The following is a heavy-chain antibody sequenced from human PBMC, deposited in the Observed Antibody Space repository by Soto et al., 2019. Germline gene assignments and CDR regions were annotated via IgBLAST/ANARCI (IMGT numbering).Heavy chain of an antibody. CDR2: IYPGDSDT. J-gene: IGHJ1*01. V-gene: IGHV5-51*01. Sequence: GESLKISCKGSGYSFTSYWIGWVRQMPGKGLEWMGIIYPGDSDTRYSPSFQGQVTISADKSISTAYLQWSSLKASDTAMYYCARVSVPNSSGYSQEYFQHWGQGTLVTVSS. CDR1: GYSFTSYW. D-gene: IGHD3-22*01. CDR3: ARVSVPNSSGYSQEYFQH.